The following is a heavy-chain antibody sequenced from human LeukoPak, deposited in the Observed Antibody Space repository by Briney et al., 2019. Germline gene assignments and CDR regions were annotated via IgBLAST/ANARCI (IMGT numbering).Heavy chain of an antibody. CDR3: ARIYHYYDSGSYMFDY. D-gene: IGHD3-10*01. CDR2: IKQDGSDK. CDR1: GFTFSSYW. Sequence: GGALRLSCAASGFTFSSYWMSWVRQTPGKGLEWVANIKQDGSDKYYVDSVKGRFTISRDNAKNSLYLQMNTLRGEDTAVYYCARIYHYYDSGSYMFDYWGQGTLVTVSS. V-gene: IGHV3-7*01. J-gene: IGHJ4*02.